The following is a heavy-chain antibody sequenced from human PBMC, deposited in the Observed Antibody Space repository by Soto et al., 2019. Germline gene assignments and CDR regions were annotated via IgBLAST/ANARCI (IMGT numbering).Heavy chain of an antibody. CDR3: ASCFDATGYYYFTY. V-gene: IGHV3-48*03. D-gene: IGHD3-9*01. Sequence: LRLSCAASGFTFSSYEMNWVRQAPGKGLEWIAYISSSGSTIYYADSVKGRFTISRDNAKKSLYLQMNSLGAEDTAVYYCASCFDATGYYYFTYWGQGTPVTVSS. CDR1: GFTFSSYE. CDR2: ISSSGSTI. J-gene: IGHJ4*02.